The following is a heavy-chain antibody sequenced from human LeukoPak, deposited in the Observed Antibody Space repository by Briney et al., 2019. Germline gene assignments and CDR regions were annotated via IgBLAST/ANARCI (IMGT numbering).Heavy chain of an antibody. CDR1: GYTFTSNY. Sequence: ASVKVSCKASGYTFTSNYIHWARQAPGQGLEWMGMIYPRDGSTRYAQKFQGRVTVTRDTSTSTVHMELSGLRSEDTAVYYCARDQEGFDYWGQGTLVTVSS. CDR3: ARDQEGFDY. J-gene: IGHJ4*02. CDR2: IYPRDGST. V-gene: IGHV1-46*01.